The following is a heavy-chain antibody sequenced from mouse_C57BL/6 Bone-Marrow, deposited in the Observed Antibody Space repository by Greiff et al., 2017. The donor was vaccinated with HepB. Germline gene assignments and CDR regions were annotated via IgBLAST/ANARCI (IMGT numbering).Heavy chain of an antibody. Sequence: QVQLKQPGAELVMPGASVKLSCKASGYTFTSYWMHWVKQRPGQGLEWIGEIDPSDSYTNYNQKFKGKSTLTVDKSSSTAYMQLSSLTSEGSAVYYCARGGNFDYWGQGTTLTVSS. V-gene: IGHV1-69*01. CDR1: GYTFTSYW. CDR3: ARGGNFDY. D-gene: IGHD1-1*01. CDR2: IDPSDSYT. J-gene: IGHJ2*01.